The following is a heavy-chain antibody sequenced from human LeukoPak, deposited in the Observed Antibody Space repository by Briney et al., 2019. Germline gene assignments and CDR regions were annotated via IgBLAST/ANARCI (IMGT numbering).Heavy chain of an antibody. CDR2: IYPDDSDT. Sequence: GESLKISCKGSGYSFTSYWIGWVRQMPGKGLEWMGIIYPDDSDTRYSPSFQGQVTISADKSISTAYLQWSSLKASDTAMYYCARQAPPQLTAHNWFDPWGQGTLVTVSS. J-gene: IGHJ5*02. V-gene: IGHV5-51*01. CDR1: GYSFTSYW. D-gene: IGHD6-13*01. CDR3: ARQAPPQLTAHNWFDP.